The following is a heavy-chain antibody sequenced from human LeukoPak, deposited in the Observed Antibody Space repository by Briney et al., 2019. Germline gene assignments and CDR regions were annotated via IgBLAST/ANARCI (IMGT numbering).Heavy chain of an antibody. CDR3: ARYCSSTSCRNWFDP. J-gene: IGHJ5*02. V-gene: IGHV4-4*07. Sequence: SETLSLTYTVSGGSISSYYWSWIRQPAGKGLEWIGRIYTSGSTNYNPSLKSRVTMSVDTSKNQFSLKLSSVTAADTAVYYCARYCSSTSCRNWFDPWGQGTLVTVSS. CDR1: GGSISSYY. D-gene: IGHD2-2*01. CDR2: IYTSGST.